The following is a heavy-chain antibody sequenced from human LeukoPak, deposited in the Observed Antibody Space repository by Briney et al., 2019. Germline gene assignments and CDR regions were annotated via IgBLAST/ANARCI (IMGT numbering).Heavy chain of an antibody. Sequence: GGSLRLSCAASGFTFDDYTMHWVRRAPGKGLEWVSLISWDGGSTYYADSVKGRFTISRDNSKNSLYLQMNSLRTEDTALYYCAKEGDGYNPLYYYYGMDVWGQGTTVTVSS. V-gene: IGHV3-43*01. D-gene: IGHD5-24*01. J-gene: IGHJ6*02. CDR2: ISWDGGST. CDR3: AKEGDGYNPLYYYYGMDV. CDR1: GFTFDDYT.